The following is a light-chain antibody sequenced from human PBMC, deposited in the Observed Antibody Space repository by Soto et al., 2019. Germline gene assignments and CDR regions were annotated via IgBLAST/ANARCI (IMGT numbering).Light chain of an antibody. CDR2: DAS. V-gene: IGKV1-5*01. CDR3: QQYKSFKP. CDR1: QSINRA. J-gene: IGKJ1*01. Sequence: DIQMTQSPSTLSASVGDRVTITCRAGQSINRALAWYQQKPGKAPKVLIYDASSLESGVPDRFSGSGSGTEFTLTISSLQPDDFATYYCQQYKSFKPFGQGTKVEVK.